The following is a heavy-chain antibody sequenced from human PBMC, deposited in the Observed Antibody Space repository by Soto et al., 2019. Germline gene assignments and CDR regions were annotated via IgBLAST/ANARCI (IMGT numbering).Heavy chain of an antibody. Sequence: QITLKESGPTLVKPTQTLTLTCTFSGFSLTTSGVGVGWIRQPPGKALEWLALIYWDDHKRSSPSLKSRLTTSXDXXKTQVVLTTTNMDPADTATYFWARRTATVTWWFDPWGQETLVTVSS. J-gene: IGHJ5*02. CDR1: GFSLTTSGVG. CDR3: ARRTATVTWWFDP. V-gene: IGHV2-5*02. D-gene: IGHD4-17*01. CDR2: IYWDDHK.